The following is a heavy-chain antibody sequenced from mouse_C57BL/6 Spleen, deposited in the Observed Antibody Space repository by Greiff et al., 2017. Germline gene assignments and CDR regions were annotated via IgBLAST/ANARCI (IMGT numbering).Heavy chain of an antibody. V-gene: IGHV1-63*01. CDR2: IYPGGGYT. D-gene: IGHD1-1*01. CDR1: GYTFTNYW. J-gene: IGHJ2*01. Sequence: VQLQQSGAELVRPGTSVKMSCKASGYTFTNYWIGWAKQRPGHGLEWIGDIYPGGGYTNYNAKFKGKATLTADKSSSTAYMQFSSLTSEDSAIYYCATAIYYYGSSYGFDYWGQGTTLTVSS. CDR3: ATAIYYYGSSYGFDY.